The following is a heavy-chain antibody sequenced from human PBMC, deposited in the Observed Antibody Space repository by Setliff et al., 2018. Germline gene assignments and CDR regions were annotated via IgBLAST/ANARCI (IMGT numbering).Heavy chain of an antibody. Sequence: ASVKVSCKASGYPFNNYSISWLRQTPGQGLEWMGWIGGHNDDPLFAQKLQGRVTMTTDTSTTTAYMELKSLRSDDTAVYYCARGPGPSVVVAIPFDHWGQGSLVTVSS. CDR3: ARGPGPSVVVAIPFDH. J-gene: IGHJ4*02. D-gene: IGHD5-12*01. V-gene: IGHV1-18*01. CDR2: IGGHNDDP. CDR1: GYPFNNYS.